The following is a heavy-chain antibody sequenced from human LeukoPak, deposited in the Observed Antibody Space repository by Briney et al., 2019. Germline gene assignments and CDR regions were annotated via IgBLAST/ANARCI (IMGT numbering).Heavy chain of an antibody. CDR3: ARVVGGVRRFYT. D-gene: IGHD1-26*01. CDR1: GYTFADYY. J-gene: IGHJ5*02. V-gene: IGHV1-2*02. Sequence: ASVKLSCEASGYTFADYYLHWVRQAPGQGLEWMGWIDSKSGATHYEQKFQGTVTMTRDTSITTVYLELSSLKFDETALYYCARVVGGVRRFYTWGQGDLVTVSS. CDR2: IDSKSGAT.